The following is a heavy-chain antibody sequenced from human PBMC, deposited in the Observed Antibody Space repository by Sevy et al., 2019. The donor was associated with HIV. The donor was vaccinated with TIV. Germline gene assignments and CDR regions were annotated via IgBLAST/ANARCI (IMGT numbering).Heavy chain of an antibody. D-gene: IGHD1-26*01. Sequence: GGSLRLSCAASGFTFSSYAMHWVRQAPGKGLEWVAVISYDGSNKYYADSVKGRFTISRDNSKNTLYLQMNSLRAEDTAVSYCAREQVGATPYYYYGMDVWGQGTTVTVSS. CDR2: ISYDGSNK. V-gene: IGHV3-30*04. J-gene: IGHJ6*02. CDR1: GFTFSSYA. CDR3: AREQVGATPYYYYGMDV.